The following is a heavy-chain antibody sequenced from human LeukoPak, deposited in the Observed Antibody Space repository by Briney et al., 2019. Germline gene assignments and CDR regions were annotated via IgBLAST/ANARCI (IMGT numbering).Heavy chain of an antibody. V-gene: IGHV1-24*01. CDR3: ATAGDY. J-gene: IGHJ4*02. CDR2: FDPEDGET. Sequence: ASVKVSCKVSGYTLTELSMHWVRQAPGKGLEWMGGFDPEDGETIYAQKFQGRVTMTGDTSTDTAYMELSSLRSEDTAVYYCATAGDYWGQGTLITVSS. CDR1: GYTLTELS.